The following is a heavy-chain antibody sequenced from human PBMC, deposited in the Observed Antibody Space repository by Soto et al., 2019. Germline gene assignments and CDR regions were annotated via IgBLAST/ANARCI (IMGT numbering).Heavy chain of an antibody. CDR1: WFSLSTSAEG. CDR3: AHGSCTSADCYPNPYLDY. Sequence: QITLKESGPTLVKPTQTLTLTCTFSWFSLSTSAEGVGWIRQPPGTALEWLALICWDGDERYSPSLKSRLTHTKDTSNSQVVLTMTNMDPAGTAPYSCAHGSCTSADCYPNPYLDYWGQGILVTVSS. D-gene: IGHD2-2*01. J-gene: IGHJ4*02. V-gene: IGHV2-5*02. CDR2: ICWDGDE.